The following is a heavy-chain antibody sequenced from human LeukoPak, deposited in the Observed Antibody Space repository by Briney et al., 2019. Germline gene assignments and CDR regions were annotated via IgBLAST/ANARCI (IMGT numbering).Heavy chain of an antibody. CDR3: ATLYYYGSGSYYNFDY. D-gene: IGHD3-10*01. V-gene: IGHV3-23*01. CDR1: GFTFSSYA. J-gene: IGHJ4*02. Sequence: GGSLRLSCAASGFTFSSYAMSWVRQAPGKGLEWVSAISGSGGSTYYADSVKGRFTISRDNSKNTLYLQMNSLRAEDTAVYYCATLYYYGSGSYYNFDYWGQGTLVTVSS. CDR2: ISGSGGST.